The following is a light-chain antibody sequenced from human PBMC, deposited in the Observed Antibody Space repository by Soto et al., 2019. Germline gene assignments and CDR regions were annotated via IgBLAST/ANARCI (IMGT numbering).Light chain of an antibody. CDR2: EVS. V-gene: IGLV2-14*01. Sequence: QSVLTQPASVSGSPGQSITISCTGTSSDVGGYNYLSWYQQNPGKAPKVMIYEVSNRPSGVSNRFSGSKSGNTASLPISGLQAEDEADSYCSSYTTSGTPVFGGGTKLTVL. J-gene: IGLJ3*02. CDR3: SSYTTSGTPV. CDR1: SSDVGGYNY.